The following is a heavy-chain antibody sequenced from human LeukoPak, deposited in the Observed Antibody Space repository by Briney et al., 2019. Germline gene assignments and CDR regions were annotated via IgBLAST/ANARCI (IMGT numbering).Heavy chain of an antibody. CDR1: GGPFSNYY. CDR3: ARSYGGNPMYFFDS. J-gene: IGHJ4*01. CDR2: IYASGTT. Sequence: SETLSLTCTVSGGPFSNYYWSWIRQPAGEGLEWIGRIYASGTTNYNPSLKSRVSISMDQSMNQVSLKLRSVTAADTAAYYCARSYGGNPMYFFDSWGHGTLVTVSS. D-gene: IGHD4-23*01. V-gene: IGHV4-4*07.